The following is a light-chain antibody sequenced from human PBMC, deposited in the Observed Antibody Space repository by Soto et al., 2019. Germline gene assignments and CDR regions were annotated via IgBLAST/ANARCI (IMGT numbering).Light chain of an antibody. J-gene: IGKJ1*01. CDR3: QQSNNWPRT. CDR2: DTY. Sequence: EIVLTQSPATLSSSPGERATLSCRASQTVSNKLAWYQHKPGQAPRLLIYDTYNRATGIPARFSGSGSGTEFTLTIRSLQSEDFAVYYCQQSNNWPRTFGQGTKVDIK. V-gene: IGKV3D-15*01. CDR1: QTVSNK.